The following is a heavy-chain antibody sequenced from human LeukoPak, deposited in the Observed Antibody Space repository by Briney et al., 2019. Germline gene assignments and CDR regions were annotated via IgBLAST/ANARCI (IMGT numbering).Heavy chain of an antibody. D-gene: IGHD3-22*01. CDR2: ISAYNGNT. CDR1: GYTFTSYG. J-gene: IGHJ4*02. CDR3: AMGTYYYDSSGYSIDY. Sequence: ASVEVSCKASGYTFTSYGISWVRQAPGQGLEWMGWISAYNGNTNFAQKLQGRVTMTTDTSTSTAYMELRSLRSDDTAVYYCAMGTYYYDSSGYSIDYWGQGTLVTVSS. V-gene: IGHV1-18*01.